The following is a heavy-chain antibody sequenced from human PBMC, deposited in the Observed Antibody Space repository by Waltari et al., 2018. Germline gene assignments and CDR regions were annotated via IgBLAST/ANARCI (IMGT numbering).Heavy chain of an antibody. Sequence: QVQLQQWGAGLLKPSETLSLTCAVYGGSFSGYYWSWIRQPPGKGLEWIGEINHRGSTNYNPSLKSRVTISVDTSKNQFSLKLSSVTAADTAVYYCARRVYYDSSGYPLWGQGTLVTVSS. V-gene: IGHV4-34*01. J-gene: IGHJ4*02. CDR1: GGSFSGYY. D-gene: IGHD3-22*01. CDR3: ARRVYYDSSGYPL. CDR2: INHRGST.